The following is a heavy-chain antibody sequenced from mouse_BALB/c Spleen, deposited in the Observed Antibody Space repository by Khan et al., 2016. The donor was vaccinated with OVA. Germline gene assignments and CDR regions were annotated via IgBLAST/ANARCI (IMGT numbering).Heavy chain of an antibody. Sequence: EVQLQESGPGLVKPSQSLSLTCTVTGYSITSDYTWNWIRQFPGNKLEWMGYISYSGSTSYNPSLKSRISITRDTSKNQFFLQLNSVITDDTATYYCTSYGNYHYYAMDYWCPGTSVPVSS. CDR2: ISYSGST. CDR1: GYSITSDYT. D-gene: IGHD2-1*01. J-gene: IGHJ4*01. V-gene: IGHV3-2*02. CDR3: TSYGNYHYYAMDY.